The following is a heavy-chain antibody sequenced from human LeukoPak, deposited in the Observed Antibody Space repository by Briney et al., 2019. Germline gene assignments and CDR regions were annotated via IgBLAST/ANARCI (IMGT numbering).Heavy chain of an antibody. Sequence: PGGSLRLSCAASGFTFSSYSMNWVRQAPGKGLEWVSSISSSSSYIYYADSVKGRFTISRDNAKNSLYLQMNSLRAEDTAVYYCARPQTYYYDSSGLDPWGQGTLVTVSS. V-gene: IGHV3-21*01. CDR2: ISSSSSYI. CDR1: GFTFSSYS. D-gene: IGHD3-22*01. CDR3: ARPQTYYYDSSGLDP. J-gene: IGHJ5*02.